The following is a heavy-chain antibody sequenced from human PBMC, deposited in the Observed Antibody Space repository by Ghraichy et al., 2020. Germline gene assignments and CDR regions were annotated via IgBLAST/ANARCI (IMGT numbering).Heavy chain of an antibody. Sequence: SETLSLTCAVYGGSFSGYYWSWIRQPPGKGLEWIGEINHSGSTNYNPSLKSRVTISVDTSKNQFSLKLSSVTAADTAVYYCARGDYDILTGYRGWFDPWGQGTLVTVSS. CDR2: INHSGST. V-gene: IGHV4-34*01. CDR3: ARGDYDILTGYRGWFDP. J-gene: IGHJ5*02. D-gene: IGHD3-9*01. CDR1: GGSFSGYY.